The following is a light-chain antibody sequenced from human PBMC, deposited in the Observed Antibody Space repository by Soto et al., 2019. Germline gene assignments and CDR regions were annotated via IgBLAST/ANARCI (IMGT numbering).Light chain of an antibody. CDR3: QQLSSYTST. Sequence: EIVITQSPATLSVSPGEKATLSCRASQSISNKLAWYQHKPGQDPRLLIYGTSTRVAGIPARFTGSGSGTEFNLTISGLQTEDFATYECQQLSSYTSTFGGGTKVDIK. CDR1: QSISNK. J-gene: IGKJ4*01. V-gene: IGKV3-15*01. CDR2: GTS.